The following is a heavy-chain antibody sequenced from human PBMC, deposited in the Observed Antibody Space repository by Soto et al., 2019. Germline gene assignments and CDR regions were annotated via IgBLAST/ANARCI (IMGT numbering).Heavy chain of an antibody. CDR1: GWSFSGYY. J-gene: IGHJ3*02. Sequence: SEALSLNCAVYGWSFSGYYWSWIRQPPGKGLEWIGEINHSGSTNYNPSLKSRVTISVDTSKNQFSLRLSSVTAADTAVYYCARGFGYDYGSGSYSPLAFDIWGQGTMVTVSS. CDR2: INHSGST. CDR3: ARGFGYDYGSGSYSPLAFDI. D-gene: IGHD3-10*01. V-gene: IGHV4-34*01.